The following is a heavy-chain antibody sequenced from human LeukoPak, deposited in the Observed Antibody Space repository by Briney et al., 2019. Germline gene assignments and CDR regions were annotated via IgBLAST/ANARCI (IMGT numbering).Heavy chain of an antibody. V-gene: IGHV3-23*01. CDR2: ISVSGNT. Sequence: GGSLRLSCAASGFTLSSYAMSWVRQGPGKGLEWVSAISVSGNTYHADSVKGRFTISRDNAKNSLYLHIHSLRVEDTAVYYCARDNRVGYDMRGDVWGQGTMVTVSS. CDR1: GFTLSSYA. CDR3: ARDNRVGYDMRGDV. D-gene: IGHD3-9*01. J-gene: IGHJ3*01.